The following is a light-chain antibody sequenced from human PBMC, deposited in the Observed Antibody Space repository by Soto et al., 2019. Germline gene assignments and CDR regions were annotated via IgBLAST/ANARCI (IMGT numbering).Light chain of an antibody. CDR2: GAS. CDR3: QLYDSSPPGYT. V-gene: IGKV3-20*01. CDR1: QSVRSTY. J-gene: IGKJ2*01. Sequence: EIVLTQSPGTLSLSPGERATLSCRASQSVRSTYLAWYQQKPGQAPSLLIYGASNRATGIPDRFSGSGSGADFTLTHSRLEPEDFAVYYCQLYDSSPPGYTFGQGTSLEIK.